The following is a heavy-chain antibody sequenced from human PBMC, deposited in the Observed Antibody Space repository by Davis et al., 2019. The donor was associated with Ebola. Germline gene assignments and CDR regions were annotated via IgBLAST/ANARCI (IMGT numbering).Heavy chain of an antibody. V-gene: IGHV1-69*13. CDR1: GGTFNSFA. CDR2: IIPMFRSP. CDR3: ARGQTGFYFDSSDSPHWFDP. D-gene: IGHD3-22*01. J-gene: IGHJ5*02. Sequence: SVKVSCKTSGGTFNSFAVGWVRQAPGRGLEWMGGIIPMFRSPNYAQQFLDRVTITADDSTKTVYMEMRSLRPEDTAIYFCARGQTGFYFDSSDSPHWFDPWGQGTLVIVSS.